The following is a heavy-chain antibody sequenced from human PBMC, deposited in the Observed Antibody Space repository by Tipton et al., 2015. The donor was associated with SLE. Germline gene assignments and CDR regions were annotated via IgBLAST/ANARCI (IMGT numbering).Heavy chain of an antibody. J-gene: IGHJ4*02. Sequence: SLRLSCAASGFTFGSYAMSWVRQAPGKGMEWVSGMYSDGTTYYADSVRGRFTISRDNSKNTLYLQMNSLRAEDTAKYYCAKVWYTSGLYYFHHWGQGTLVTVSS. D-gene: IGHD6-19*01. CDR2: MYSDGTT. V-gene: IGHV3-23*03. CDR3: AKVWYTSGLYYFHH. CDR1: GFTFGSYA.